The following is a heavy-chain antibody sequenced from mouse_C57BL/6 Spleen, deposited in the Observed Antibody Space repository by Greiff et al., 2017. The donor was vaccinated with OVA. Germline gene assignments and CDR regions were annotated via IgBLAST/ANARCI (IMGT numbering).Heavy chain of an antibody. D-gene: IGHD3-2*02. J-gene: IGHJ3*01. V-gene: IGHV1-55*01. Sequence: VQLQQPGAELVKPGASVKMSCKASGYTFTSYWITWVKQRPGQGLEWIGDIYPGSGSTNYNEKFKSKATLTVDTSSSTAYMQLSSLTSEDSAVYYCARAGVGQLRPGFAYWGQGTLVTVSA. CDR3: ARAGVGQLRPGFAY. CDR2: IYPGSGST. CDR1: GYTFTSYW.